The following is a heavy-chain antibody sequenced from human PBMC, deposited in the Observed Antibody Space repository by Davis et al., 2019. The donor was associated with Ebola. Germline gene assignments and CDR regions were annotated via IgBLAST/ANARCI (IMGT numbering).Heavy chain of an antibody. CDR2: IIPIFGTA. J-gene: IGHJ4*02. CDR3: ARGPQRYYYDSSGYWIDY. V-gene: IGHV1-69*05. D-gene: IGHD3-22*01. CDR1: GGTFSSYA. Sequence: SVKVSCKASGGTFSSYAISWVRQAPGQGLEWMGGIIPIFGTANYAQKFQGRVTMTRNTSISTAYMELSSLRSEDTAVYYCARGPQRYYYDSSGYWIDYWGQGTLVTVSS.